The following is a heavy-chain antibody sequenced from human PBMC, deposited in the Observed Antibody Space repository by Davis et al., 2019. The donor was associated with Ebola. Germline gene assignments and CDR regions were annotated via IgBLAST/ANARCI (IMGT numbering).Heavy chain of an antibody. CDR3: ARDLAYNYYDSSGYYTGWFDP. J-gene: IGHJ5*02. Sequence: GESLKISCAASGFTFSSYWMHWVRQAPGKGLVWVSRINSDGSSTSYADSVKGRFTISRDNAKNTLYLQMNSLRAEDTAVYYCARDLAYNYYDSSGYYTGWFDPWGQGTLVTVSS. CDR2: INSDGSST. CDR1: GFTFSSYW. D-gene: IGHD3-22*01. V-gene: IGHV3-74*01.